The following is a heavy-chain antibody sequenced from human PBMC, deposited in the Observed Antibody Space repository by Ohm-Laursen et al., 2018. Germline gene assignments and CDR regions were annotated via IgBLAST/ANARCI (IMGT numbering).Heavy chain of an antibody. V-gene: IGHV4-34*01. Sequence: SETLSLTCAVSGGSFSGYYWSWIRQPPGKGLEWIGEINHSGSTNYNPSLKSRVTISVDTSKNQFSLKLSSVTAADTAVYYCARGLLATVTSGGWFDPWGQGTLVTVSS. CDR2: INHSGST. J-gene: IGHJ5*02. D-gene: IGHD4-17*01. CDR3: ARGLLATVTSGGWFDP. CDR1: GGSFSGYY.